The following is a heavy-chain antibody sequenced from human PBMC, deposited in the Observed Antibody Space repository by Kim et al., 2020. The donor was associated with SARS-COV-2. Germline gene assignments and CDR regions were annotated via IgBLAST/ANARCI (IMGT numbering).Heavy chain of an antibody. J-gene: IGHJ4*02. CDR1: GYTFTSYT. Sequence: ASVKVSCKASGYTFTSYTMNWVRQAPGQGLEWMGWINTNTGNPTYAQGFTGRFVFSLDTSVNTAYLHISSLKAEDTAVYYCARKYWSHPSRFDSWGQGTLVTVSS. CDR3: ARKYWSHPSRFDS. V-gene: IGHV7-4-1*02. D-gene: IGHD2-8*02. CDR2: INTNTGNP.